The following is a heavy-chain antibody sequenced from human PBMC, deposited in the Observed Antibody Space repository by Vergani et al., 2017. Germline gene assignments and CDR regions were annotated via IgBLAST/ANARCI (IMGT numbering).Heavy chain of an antibody. Sequence: VQLVETGGGVVQPGGSLRLSCAASGFTFSSYWMSWVRQAPGKGLEWVANIKQDGSEKYYVDSVKGRFTISRDNAKNSLYLQMNSLRAEDTAVYYCARGGTFDWLPYGMDVWGQGTTVTVSS. CDR2: IKQDGSEK. V-gene: IGHV3-7*01. CDR3: ARGGTFDWLPYGMDV. J-gene: IGHJ6*02. CDR1: GFTFSSYW. D-gene: IGHD3-9*01.